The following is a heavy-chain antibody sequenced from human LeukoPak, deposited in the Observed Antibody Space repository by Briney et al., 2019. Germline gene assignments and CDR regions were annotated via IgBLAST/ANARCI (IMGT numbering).Heavy chain of an antibody. CDR3: ARRYCSGGSCSSFDY. Sequence: KTSETLSLTCTVSGGSISSYYWSWIRQPPGKGLEWIGYIYYSGSTNYNPSLKSRVTISVDTSKNQFSLKLSSVTAADTAVYYCARRYCSGGSCSSFDYWGQGTLVTVSS. CDR1: GGSISSYY. D-gene: IGHD2-15*01. V-gene: IGHV4-59*01. CDR2: IYYSGST. J-gene: IGHJ4*02.